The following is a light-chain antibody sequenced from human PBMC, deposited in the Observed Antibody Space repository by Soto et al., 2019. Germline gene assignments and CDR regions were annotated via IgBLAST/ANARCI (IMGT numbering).Light chain of an antibody. CDR1: SSDVGGYNY. V-gene: IGLV2-11*01. Sequence: QSALTQPRSVSGSPGQSVTISCTGTSSDVGGYNYVSWYQQHPGKAPKLMIYDVSKRPSGVPDRFSGSKSGNTASLTISGLQAEDEADYYCCSNSGSYTWVFRGGTKLTGL. J-gene: IGLJ3*02. CDR3: CSNSGSYTWV. CDR2: DVS.